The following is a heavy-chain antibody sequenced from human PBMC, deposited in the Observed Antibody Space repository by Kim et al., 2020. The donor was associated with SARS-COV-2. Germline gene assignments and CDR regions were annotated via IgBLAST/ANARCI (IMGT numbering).Heavy chain of an antibody. D-gene: IGHD3-22*01. V-gene: IGHV3-23*01. Sequence: DSVKGRFTISRDNAKNTLYLQMNSLRAEDTAVYYCAKAPLPYYDSSGYDYWGQGTLVTVSS. J-gene: IGHJ4*02. CDR3: AKAPLPYYDSSGYDY.